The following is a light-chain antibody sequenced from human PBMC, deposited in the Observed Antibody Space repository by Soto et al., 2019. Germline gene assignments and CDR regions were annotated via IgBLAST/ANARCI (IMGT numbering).Light chain of an antibody. Sequence: QAVVTQPPSASQTPGQRVTISCSGSRSNVGRNSVSWYQHVPGTAPKLLIYSHDQRPSGVPDRISASRSGTAASLAISGLRSEDEAFYYCAAWDDSLNAWVFDGGTQLTVL. V-gene: IGLV1-44*01. CDR1: RSNVGRNS. CDR3: AAWDDSLNAWV. J-gene: IGLJ3*02. CDR2: SHD.